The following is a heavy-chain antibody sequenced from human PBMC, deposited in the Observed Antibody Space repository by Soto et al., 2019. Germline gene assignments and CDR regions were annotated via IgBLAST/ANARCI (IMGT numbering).Heavy chain of an antibody. V-gene: IGHV4-30-4*01. D-gene: IGHD5-12*01. CDR1: GGSISSGDYY. J-gene: IGHJ2*01. CDR3: ARRRRYDWDWYFDL. Sequence: QVQLQESGPGLVKPSQTLSLTCTVSGGSISSGDYYWSWIRQPPGKGLEWIGYIYYSGSTYYNPSLESRVTISVDTSKNQISLKLSSVTAADTAVYYCARRRRYDWDWYFDLWGRGTLVTVSS. CDR2: IYYSGST.